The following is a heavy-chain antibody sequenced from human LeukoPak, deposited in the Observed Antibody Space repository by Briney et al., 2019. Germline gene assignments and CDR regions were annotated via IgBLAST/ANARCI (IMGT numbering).Heavy chain of an antibody. J-gene: IGHJ5*02. CDR2: LYYSGST. Sequence: SETLSLTCTVSGGSISSSTFYWGWIRQPPGKGLEWIGSLYYSGSTYYNPSLKSRVTISVDTSKNQFSLKLRSVTAADTAVYYCARVEGSGWPTPAYNWFDPWGQGTLVTVSS. D-gene: IGHD6-19*01. CDR3: ARVEGSGWPTPAYNWFDP. CDR1: GGSISSSTFY. V-gene: IGHV4-39*07.